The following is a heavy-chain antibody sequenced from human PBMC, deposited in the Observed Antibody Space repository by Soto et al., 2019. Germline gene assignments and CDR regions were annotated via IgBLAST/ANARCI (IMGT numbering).Heavy chain of an antibody. CDR3: ATERGPTYYFDY. V-gene: IGHV3-53*01. J-gene: IGHJ4*02. CDR1: GFTVSSKY. CDR2: IYSDGST. Sequence: LRLSCAASGFTVSSKYMSWVRQAPGKGLEWVSVIYSDGSTYYADSVKGRFTISRDNSKNTLYLQMNSLRAEDTAVYYCATERGPTYYFDYWGQGTLVTVSS. D-gene: IGHD2-21*01.